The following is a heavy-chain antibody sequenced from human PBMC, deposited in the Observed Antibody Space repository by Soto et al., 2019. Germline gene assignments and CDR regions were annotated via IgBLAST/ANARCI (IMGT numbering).Heavy chain of an antibody. D-gene: IGHD2-2*01. V-gene: IGHV3-15*07. Sequence: PGGSLRLSCAASGFTFSNAWMNWVRQAPGKGLEWVGRIKSKTDGGTTDYAAPVKGRFTISRDDSKNTLYLQMNSLKTEDTAVYYCITDEPVPARPSFYYGMDVWGQGTTVTVSS. CDR2: IKSKTDGGTT. CDR3: ITDEPVPARPSFYYGMDV. CDR1: GFTFSNAW. J-gene: IGHJ6*02.